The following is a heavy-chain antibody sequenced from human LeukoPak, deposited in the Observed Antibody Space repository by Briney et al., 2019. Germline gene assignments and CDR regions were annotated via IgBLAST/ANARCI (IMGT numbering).Heavy chain of an antibody. Sequence: GGSLRLSCAASGFTFSSYSMNWVRQAPGKGLEWVSSISNSSSYIYYADSVKGRFTISRDNSKNTLYLQMNSLRAEDTAVYYCARLAVAGVIDYWGQGTLVTVSS. D-gene: IGHD6-19*01. CDR3: ARLAVAGVIDY. CDR2: ISNSSSYI. CDR1: GFTFSSYS. J-gene: IGHJ4*02. V-gene: IGHV3-21*01.